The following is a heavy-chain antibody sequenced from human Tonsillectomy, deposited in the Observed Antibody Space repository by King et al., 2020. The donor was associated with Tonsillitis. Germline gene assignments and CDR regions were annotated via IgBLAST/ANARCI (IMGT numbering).Heavy chain of an antibody. CDR1: GYTFTGHY. Sequence: VQLVESGAEVKRPGASVKVSCKASGYTFTGHYMHWVRQAPGQGLEWMGWINPNSGVTKYAQKFQGRVTMTRDTSINTAYMELSRLRSDDTAVFYCARLENDFSGYVWFDPWGQGTLVTVSS. CDR2: INPNSGVT. D-gene: IGHD3-22*01. V-gene: IGHV1-2*02. J-gene: IGHJ5*02. CDR3: ARLENDFSGYVWFDP.